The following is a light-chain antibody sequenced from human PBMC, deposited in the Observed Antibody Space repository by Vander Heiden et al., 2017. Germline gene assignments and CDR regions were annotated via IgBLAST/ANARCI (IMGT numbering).Light chain of an antibody. CDR2: GAS. Sequence: EIVMTQSPATLSVSPGERATLSCRASQSVSSKLAWYQQKPGQAPRLLIYGASTRATGIPARFSGSGYGTEFTLTISSRQSEDFAVYYCQQDNNWPPLTFGGGTKVEIK. CDR1: QSVSSK. J-gene: IGKJ4*01. V-gene: IGKV3-15*01. CDR3: QQDNNWPPLT.